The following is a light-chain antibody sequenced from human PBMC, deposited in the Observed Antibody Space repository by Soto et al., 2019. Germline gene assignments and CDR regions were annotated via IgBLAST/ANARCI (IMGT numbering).Light chain of an antibody. J-gene: IGKJ4*01. CDR2: GAS. CDR3: RKYNSALLT. V-gene: IGKV1-27*01. Sequence: DFQMTQSPSSLSASVGDRVTMTCRASQDFSNYLAWYQQKPGQVPKLLIYGASTLQSGVPSRFSGSGSGTEFTLTISSLQPEDVATYYCRKYNSALLTFGGGTKVEIK. CDR1: QDFSNY.